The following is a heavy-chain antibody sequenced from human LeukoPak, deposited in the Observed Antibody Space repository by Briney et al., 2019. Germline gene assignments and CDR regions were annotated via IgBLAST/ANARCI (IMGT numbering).Heavy chain of an antibody. J-gene: IGHJ4*02. CDR2: ISSNGNST. CDR3: ARADSGPSFPPDY. D-gene: IGHD5-12*01. V-gene: IGHV3-64*01. Sequence: GSLRLSCAASGFTFSSCAMHWVRQAPGKGLEYVSAISSNGNSTYYANSVKGRFTISRDNSKNTLYLQMGSLRAEDMAVYYCARADSGPSFPPDYWGQGTLVTVSS. CDR1: GFTFSSCA.